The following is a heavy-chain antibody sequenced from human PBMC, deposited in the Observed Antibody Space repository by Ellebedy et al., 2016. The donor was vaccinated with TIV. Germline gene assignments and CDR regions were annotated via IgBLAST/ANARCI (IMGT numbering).Heavy chain of an antibody. D-gene: IGHD1-7*01. CDR3: AKDISGGIITGNTLGHYYGMDV. J-gene: IGHJ6*02. CDR1: GFTFDNYG. V-gene: IGHV3-9*01. Sequence: SLKISCAASGFTFDNYGLHWVRHAPGQGLEWVSGLSWNRGKTGYADSVKRRFTISRDNAKNSLYLQMNSLRVKDNALYYCAKDISGGIITGNTLGHYYGMDVWGQGTKVTVSS. CDR2: LSWNRGKT.